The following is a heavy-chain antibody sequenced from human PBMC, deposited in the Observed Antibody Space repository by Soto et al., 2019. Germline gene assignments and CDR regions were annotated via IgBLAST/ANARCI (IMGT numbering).Heavy chain of an antibody. CDR1: RFTFSSYA. V-gene: IGHV3-23*01. Sequence: EVQLLESGGGLVQPGGSLRLSCAASRFTFSSYAMSWVRQAPGKGLEWVSAISGSGGSTYYADSVKGRFTISRDNSKNTLYLQMNSLRAEDTAVYYCAKREGPVQWLENFDYWGQGTLVTVSS. CDR2: ISGSGGST. J-gene: IGHJ4*02. D-gene: IGHD6-19*01. CDR3: AKREGPVQWLENFDY.